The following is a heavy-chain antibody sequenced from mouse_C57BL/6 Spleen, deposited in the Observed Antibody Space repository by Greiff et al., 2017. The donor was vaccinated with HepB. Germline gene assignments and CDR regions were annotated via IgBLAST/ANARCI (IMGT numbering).Heavy chain of an antibody. CDR2: ISDGGSYT. CDR1: GFTFSSYA. CDR3: ARGDLGRFAY. D-gene: IGHD4-1*01. Sequence: EVQGVESGGGLVKPGGSLKLSCAASGFTFSSYAMSWVRQTPEKRLEWVATISDGGSYTYYPDNVKGRFTISRDNAKNNLYLQMSHLKSEDTAMYYCARGDLGRFAYWGQGTLVTVSA. V-gene: IGHV5-4*01. J-gene: IGHJ3*01.